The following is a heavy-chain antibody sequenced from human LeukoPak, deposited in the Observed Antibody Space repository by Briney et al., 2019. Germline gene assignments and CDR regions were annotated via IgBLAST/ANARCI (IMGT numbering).Heavy chain of an antibody. Sequence: SETLSLTCAVSGGSISITSYYWAWIRQPPGKGLEWIRTIYDSGSTYHNPSLKSRVTLSVDTSRNQFSLRLSSVDAADTAVYYCAKAGVRYFDSSGLYAFDFWGQGTTVTVSS. CDR2: IYDSGST. V-gene: IGHV4-39*01. CDR1: GGSISITSYY. J-gene: IGHJ3*01. CDR3: AKAGVRYFDSSGLYAFDF. D-gene: IGHD3-22*01.